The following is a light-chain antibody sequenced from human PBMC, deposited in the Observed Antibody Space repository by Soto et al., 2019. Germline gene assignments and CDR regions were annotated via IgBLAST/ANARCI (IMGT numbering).Light chain of an antibody. CDR2: DNG. J-gene: IGLJ1*01. Sequence: QSVLTQPPSVSAAPGQKVTISCSGSSSNIGSNYVSWYQQLPGTAPKLLIYDNGKRPSGIPDRFSGSLSGTSATLGITGLQTGDEADYYCGTWDSSLTVFVFGTGTKVTVL. V-gene: IGLV1-51*01. CDR3: GTWDSSLTVFV. CDR1: SSNIGSNY.